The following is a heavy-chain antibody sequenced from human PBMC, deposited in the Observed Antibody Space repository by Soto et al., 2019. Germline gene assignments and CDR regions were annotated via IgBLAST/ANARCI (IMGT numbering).Heavy chain of an antibody. J-gene: IGHJ4*02. CDR1: GGSFSGYY. CDR3: ARSTRLELQGDY. Sequence: SETLSLTCAVYGGSFSGYYWSWIRQPPGKGLEWIGEISHSGSTNYNPSLKSRVTISVDTSKNQFSLKLSSVTAADTAVYYCARSTRLELQGDYRGQGTLVTVSS. D-gene: IGHD1-7*01. CDR2: ISHSGST. V-gene: IGHV4-34*01.